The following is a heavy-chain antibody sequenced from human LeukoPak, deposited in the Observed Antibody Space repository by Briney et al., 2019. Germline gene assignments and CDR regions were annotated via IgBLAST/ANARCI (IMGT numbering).Heavy chain of an antibody. CDR1: GFTFSSYG. V-gene: IGHV3-33*01. CDR3: ARDSGLRYFDWLPDY. D-gene: IGHD3-9*01. CDR2: IWYDGSNK. J-gene: IGHJ4*02. Sequence: GGSLRLSCAASGFTFSSYGMHWVRQAPGKRLEWVAVIWYDGSNKYYADSVKGRFTISRDNSKNTLYLQMNSLRAEDTAVYYCARDSGLRYFDWLPDYWGQGTLVTVSS.